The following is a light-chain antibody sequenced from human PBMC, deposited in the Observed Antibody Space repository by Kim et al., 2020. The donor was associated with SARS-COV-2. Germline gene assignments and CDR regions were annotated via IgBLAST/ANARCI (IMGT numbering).Light chain of an antibody. CDR3: QSYDSSLAAYV. J-gene: IGLJ1*01. CDR2: RNN. CDR1: SSNIGAGYD. Sequence: QRVTISCTGSSSNIGAGYDVPWYQQLPGTAPKLLLYRNNNRPSGVPDRFSGSKSGTSASLAITGLQAEDEADYYCQSYDSSLAAYVFGTGTKVTVL. V-gene: IGLV1-40*01.